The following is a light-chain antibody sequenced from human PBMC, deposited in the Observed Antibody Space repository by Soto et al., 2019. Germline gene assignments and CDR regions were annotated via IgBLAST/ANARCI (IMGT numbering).Light chain of an antibody. V-gene: IGKV2D-29*01. CDR2: EVY. Sequence: IARTQTPLSLSVTPLHPASISFHSSQIFLHSDGKTYLYWYLQKPGQPPQIMIYEVYNRFSGVKDRFSGSGSGTDFTLKIRRVEAEDVGVYYCMKSIQLHWKVGNGNKVDIK. J-gene: IGKJ1*01. CDR3: MKSIQLHWK. CDR1: QIFLHSDGKTY.